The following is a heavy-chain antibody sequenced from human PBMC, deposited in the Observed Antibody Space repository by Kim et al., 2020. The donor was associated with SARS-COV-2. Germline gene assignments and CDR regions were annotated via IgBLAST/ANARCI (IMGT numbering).Heavy chain of an antibody. Sequence: SETLSLTCAVYGGSFSGYYWSWIRQPPGKGLEWIGEINHSGSTNYNPSLKSRVTISVDTSKNQFSLKLSSVTAADTAVYYCARGWQQLVRSRGWFDPWGQGTLVTVSS. V-gene: IGHV4-34*01. J-gene: IGHJ5*02. D-gene: IGHD6-13*01. CDR3: ARGWQQLVRSRGWFDP. CDR1: GGSFSGYY. CDR2: INHSGST.